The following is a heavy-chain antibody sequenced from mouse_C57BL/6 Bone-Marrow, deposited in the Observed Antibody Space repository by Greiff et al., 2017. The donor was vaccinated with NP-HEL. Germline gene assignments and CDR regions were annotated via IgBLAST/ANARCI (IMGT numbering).Heavy chain of an antibody. J-gene: IGHJ3*01. CDR1: GYTFTSYG. Sequence: LQESGAELARPGASVKLSCKASGYTFTSYGISWVKQRTGQGLEWIGEIYPRSGNTYYNEKFKGKATLTADKSSSTAYMELRSLTSADSAVFYCATAYYCVRFDYRGQGKLITVTA. CDR2: IYPRSGNT. V-gene: IGHV1-81*01. D-gene: IGHD2-10*01. CDR3: ATAYYCVRFDY.